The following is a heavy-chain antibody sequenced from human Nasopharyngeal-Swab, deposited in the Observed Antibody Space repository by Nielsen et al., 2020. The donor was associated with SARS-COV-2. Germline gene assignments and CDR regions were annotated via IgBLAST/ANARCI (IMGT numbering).Heavy chain of an antibody. V-gene: IGHV3-11*01. CDR1: GFTFSDYY. J-gene: IGHJ4*02. D-gene: IGHD1-26*01. Sequence: GESLKISCAASGFTFSDYYMSWIRQAPGKGLEWVSYISSSGSTIYYADSVKGRFTISRDNAKNSLYLQMNNLRAEDTAVYYCARAREKVGATNYWGQGTLVTVSS. CDR3: ARAREKVGATNY. CDR2: ISSSGSTI.